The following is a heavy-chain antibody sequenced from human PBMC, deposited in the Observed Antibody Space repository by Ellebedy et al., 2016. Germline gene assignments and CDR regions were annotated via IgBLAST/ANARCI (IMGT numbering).Heavy chain of an antibody. CDR3: AKDRDDAGDFVFDS. D-gene: IGHD4-17*01. CDR1: GFTFSSYW. CDR2: ISRTDDST. V-gene: IGHV3-23*01. Sequence: GESLKISCAASGFTFSSYWMSWVRQAPGKGLKWVSGISRTDDSTYYADSVKGRFTISRDDPKSTLYLQMNNLRAEDTAVYYCAKDRDDAGDFVFDSWGQGTLVTVSS. J-gene: IGHJ4*02.